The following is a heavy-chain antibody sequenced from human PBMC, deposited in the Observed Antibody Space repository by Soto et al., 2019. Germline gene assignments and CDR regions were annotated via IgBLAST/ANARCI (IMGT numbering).Heavy chain of an antibody. Sequence: QVQLVESGGSVVQPGRSLRLSCAASGFTFSSYGMHWVRQAPGKGLEWVAVISYDGSNKYYADSVKGRFTISRDNSRNTLMLQMGSRRAEDTAVYYCAEGSWFDPWGQGTLVTVSS. CDR1: GFTFSSYG. V-gene: IGHV3-30*18. J-gene: IGHJ5*02. CDR2: ISYDGSNK. CDR3: AEGSWFDP.